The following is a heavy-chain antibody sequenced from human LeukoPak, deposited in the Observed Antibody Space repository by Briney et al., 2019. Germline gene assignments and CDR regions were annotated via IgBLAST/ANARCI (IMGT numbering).Heavy chain of an antibody. Sequence: GGSLRLSCAASGFTFSSYSMNWVRQAPGKGLEWVSYISSSSSTIYYADSVKGRFTISRDNAKNSLFLQMTSLRAEDTAVYYCASLSRGYCSGGSCRDWFDPWGQGTLVTVSS. D-gene: IGHD2-15*01. CDR2: ISSSSSTI. V-gene: IGHV3-48*04. CDR3: ASLSRGYCSGGSCRDWFDP. CDR1: GFTFSSYS. J-gene: IGHJ5*02.